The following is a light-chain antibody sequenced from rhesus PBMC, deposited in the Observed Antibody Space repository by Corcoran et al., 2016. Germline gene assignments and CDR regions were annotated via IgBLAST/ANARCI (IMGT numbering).Light chain of an antibody. CDR2: DAS. V-gene: IGKV1-38*01. Sequence: DIQLTQSPSSLSASVGDRVTITCRASQGISSYLAWYQQKSGKAPKLLIYDASNLQSGVPSRFSGSGTGTDFTLTISSLQPEDFATYYCQQHNSDPLTFGPGTKLDIK. CDR3: QQHNSDPLT. J-gene: IGKJ3*01. CDR1: QGISSY.